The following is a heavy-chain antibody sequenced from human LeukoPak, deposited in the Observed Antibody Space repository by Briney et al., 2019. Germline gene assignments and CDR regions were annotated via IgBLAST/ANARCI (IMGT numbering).Heavy chain of an antibody. V-gene: IGHV4-39*01. D-gene: IGHD3-16*01. CDR2: IFHTGKT. CDR1: GGSISTGNYW. J-gene: IGHJ4*02. CDR3: ARQMGVGVWALDY. Sequence: NPSETLSLTCDVSGGSISTGNYWWGWLRQPPGKGLEWIGIIFHTGKTHDNPSLRGRVSMSVDTSKNQFSLRLSAVTAADTAVYYCARQMGVGVWALDYWGQGVLVTVSS.